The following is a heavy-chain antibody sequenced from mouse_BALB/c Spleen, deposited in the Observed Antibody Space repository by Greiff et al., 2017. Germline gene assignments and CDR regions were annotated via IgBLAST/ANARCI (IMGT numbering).Heavy chain of an antibody. CDR3: ARDNGFFAY. CDR1: GFTFTDYY. CDR2: IRNKANGYTT. J-gene: IGHJ3*01. V-gene: IGHV7-3*02. Sequence: EVMLVESGGGLVQPGGSLRLSCATSGFTFTDYYMSWVRQPPGKALEWLGFIRNKANGYTTEYSASVKGRFTISRDNSQSILYLQMNTLRAEDSATYYCARDNGFFAYWGQGTLVTVSA.